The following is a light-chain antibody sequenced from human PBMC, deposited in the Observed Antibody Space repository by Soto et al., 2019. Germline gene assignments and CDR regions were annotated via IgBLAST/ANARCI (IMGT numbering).Light chain of an antibody. V-gene: IGLV2-14*01. CDR1: NSDVGGYNY. Sequence: QSVLTQPASVCGSPGQSITISCTGTNSDVGGYNYVSWYQQHPGKAPKLMIYDVSNRPSGVSNRFSGSKSGNTASLTISGLQAEDEADYYCRSYTSSSPYVFGTGTKVTVL. CDR2: DVS. CDR3: RSYTSSSPYV. J-gene: IGLJ1*01.